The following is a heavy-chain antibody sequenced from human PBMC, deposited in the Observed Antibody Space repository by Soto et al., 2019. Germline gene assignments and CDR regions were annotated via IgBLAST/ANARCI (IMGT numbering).Heavy chain of an antibody. J-gene: IGHJ6*02. D-gene: IGHD2-2*01. CDR1: GYTFTSYG. CDR2: ISAYNGNT. CDR3: ARDFEGAMKVNYYGMDV. Sequence: ASVKVSCKASGYTFTSYGISWVRQAPGQGLEWMGWISAYNGNTNYAQKLQGRVTMTTDTSTSTAYMELRSLRSDDTAVYYCARDFEGAMKVNYYGMDVWGQGNTVTVSS. V-gene: IGHV1-18*04.